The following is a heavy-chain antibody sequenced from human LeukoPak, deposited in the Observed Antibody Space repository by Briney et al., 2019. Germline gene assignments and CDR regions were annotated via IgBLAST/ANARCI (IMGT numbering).Heavy chain of an antibody. D-gene: IGHD3-16*01. V-gene: IGHV3-7*01. Sequence: GGSLTLSCEASGLIFRSFWMSWVRQAPGKGLEWVANIKQDGSESFYVDSVKGRFTISRDNAKYFLYLEMTNLKVEDTALYYCANTRGFGFWGQGTLVTVSS. J-gene: IGHJ4*02. CDR3: ANTRGFGF. CDR1: GLIFRSFW. CDR2: IKQDGSES.